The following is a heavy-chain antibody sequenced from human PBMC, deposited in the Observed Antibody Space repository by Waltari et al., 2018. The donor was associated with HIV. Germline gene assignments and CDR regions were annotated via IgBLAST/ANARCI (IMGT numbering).Heavy chain of an antibody. CDR3: ARPLRFLESTHAFDI. CDR1: GGSISSSSYY. J-gene: IGHJ3*02. CDR2: NYYSGGT. D-gene: IGHD3-3*01. Sequence: QLQLQESGPGLVKPSETLSLTCTVSGGSISSSSYYWGWIRQPPGKGLEWIGSNYYSGGTYYNPSLKSRVTISVDTAKTQFSLKLSSVTAADTAVYYCARPLRFLESTHAFDIWGQGTMVTVSS. V-gene: IGHV4-39*01.